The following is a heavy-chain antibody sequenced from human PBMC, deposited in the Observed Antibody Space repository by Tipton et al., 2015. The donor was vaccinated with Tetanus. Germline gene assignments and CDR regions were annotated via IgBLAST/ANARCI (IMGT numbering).Heavy chain of an antibody. CDR1: GFIFSSYG. D-gene: IGHD2-15*01. Sequence: SLRLSCAASGFIFSSYGIHWVRQAPGKGLEWVAASGYDGTDKYYADSVKGRFTIPRDNSKNTLYLQMNSLRAEDTAVYYCAREADWSGGSCFSGEFDTWGQGTQVTVSS. J-gene: IGHJ5*02. V-gene: IGHV3-33*01. CDR2: SGYDGTDK. CDR3: AREADWSGGSCFSGEFDT.